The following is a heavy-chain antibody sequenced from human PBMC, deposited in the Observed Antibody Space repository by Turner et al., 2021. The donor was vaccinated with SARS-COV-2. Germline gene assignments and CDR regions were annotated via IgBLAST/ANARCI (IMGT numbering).Heavy chain of an antibody. V-gene: IGHV3-23*01. CDR1: GFTFSSYA. Sequence: EVQLLESGGGLVKPGGSLSASCAASGFTFSSYAMSWVRQAPGKGLEWVSTISGSGGSTYYADSVKGRFTISRDNSKNTLYLQMNSLRAEDTAVYYCAKDLGYYGSGSLWGQGTLVTVSS. D-gene: IGHD3-10*01. CDR2: ISGSGGST. CDR3: AKDLGYYGSGSL. J-gene: IGHJ4*02.